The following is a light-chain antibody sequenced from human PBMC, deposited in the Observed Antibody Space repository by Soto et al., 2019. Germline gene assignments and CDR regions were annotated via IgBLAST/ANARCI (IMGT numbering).Light chain of an antibody. J-gene: IGKJ5*01. V-gene: IGKV3-20*01. CDR2: GSS. Sequence: EIVLTQSPGTLSLSPGERATLSCRASQSITSSYLAWYQQKPGQTPRLLIYGSSSRATGIPDRFSGSGSGTDFTLTISRLEPEDFAVYYCQQYGSSPITFGQGTRLEIK. CDR3: QQYGSSPIT. CDR1: QSITSSY.